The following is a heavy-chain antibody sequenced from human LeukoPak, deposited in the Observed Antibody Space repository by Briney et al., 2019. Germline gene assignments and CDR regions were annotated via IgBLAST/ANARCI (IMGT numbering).Heavy chain of an antibody. J-gene: IGHJ4*02. Sequence: PETLSLTCTVSGGSISIMNHYWGWIRQPPEKGLEWIGSILYGGNTWYPPSLKSRVTISVDTSRSQFSLKLTSVTAADTAVYYCGRHAHNGDFAYWGQGILVTVSS. CDR1: GGSISIMNHY. V-gene: IGHV4-39*01. CDR3: GRHAHNGDFAY. CDR2: ILYGGNT. D-gene: IGHD2-8*01.